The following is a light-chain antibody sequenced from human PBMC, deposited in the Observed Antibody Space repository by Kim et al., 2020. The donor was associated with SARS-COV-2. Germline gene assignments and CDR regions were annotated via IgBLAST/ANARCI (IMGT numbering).Light chain of an antibody. Sequence: SYELTQPPSVSVSPRQTATITCSGDQLGDKYACWYQQKPGKSPVLVIYHDSKRPSGIPERFSGSNSGNTATLTISRTQAMDEADYYCQAWDRSTPYIFGT. CDR2: HDS. J-gene: IGLJ1*01. V-gene: IGLV3-1*01. CDR3: QAWDRSTPYI. CDR1: QLGDKY.